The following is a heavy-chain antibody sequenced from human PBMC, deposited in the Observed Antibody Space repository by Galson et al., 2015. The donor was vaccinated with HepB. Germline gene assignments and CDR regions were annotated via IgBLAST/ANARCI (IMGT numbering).Heavy chain of an antibody. D-gene: IGHD5-12*01. CDR2: FDPEDGET. CDR3: ATETSEMGGYDFLRYGMDV. Sequence: SVKVSCKVSGYTLTELSMHWVRQAPGKGLEWMGGFDPEDGETIYAQKFQGRVTMTEDTSTDTAYMELSSLRSEDTAVYYCATETSEMGGYDFLRYGMDVWGQGTTVTVSS. CDR1: GYTLTELS. J-gene: IGHJ6*02. V-gene: IGHV1-24*01.